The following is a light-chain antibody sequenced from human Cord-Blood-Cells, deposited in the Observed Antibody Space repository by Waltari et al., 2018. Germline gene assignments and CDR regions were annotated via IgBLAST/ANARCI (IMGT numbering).Light chain of an antibody. CDR3: QQYNSYART. CDR2: KAS. Sequence: DIQMTQSPSTLSASVGDRVTIPVRASQGISSWLAWYQQKPGKAPKLLIYKASSLESGVPSMFSGSGSGTEFTLTISSLQPDDFATYYCQQYNSYARTFGQGTKVEIK. J-gene: IGKJ1*01. V-gene: IGKV1-5*03. CDR1: QGISSW.